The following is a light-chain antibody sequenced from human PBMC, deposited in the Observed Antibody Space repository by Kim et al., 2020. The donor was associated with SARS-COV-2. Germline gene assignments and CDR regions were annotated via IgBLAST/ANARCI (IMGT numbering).Light chain of an antibody. V-gene: IGLV1-47*01. J-gene: IGLJ3*02. CDR1: SSNIGSNY. CDR2: RNN. CDR3: AAWDDSFWV. Sequence: PGPRVTISCSGSSSNIGSNYVSWYQQLPGTAPKLLIYRNNQRPSGVPDRFSGSKSGTSASLAISGLRSEDEADYYCAAWDDSFWVFGGGTQLTVL.